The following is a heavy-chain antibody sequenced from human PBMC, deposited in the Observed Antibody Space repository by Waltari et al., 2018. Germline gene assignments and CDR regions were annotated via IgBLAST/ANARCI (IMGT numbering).Heavy chain of an antibody. CDR1: GYTFTDYY. D-gene: IGHD1-26*01. CDR2: FDPDDDST. J-gene: IGHJ5*02. CDR3: ARGPVGAAIWFDL. Sequence: EVQLVQSGAEVKMPGATVKVSCEASGYTFTDYYIHWLQQAPGKGPEWMGRFDPDDDSTMFAPRFQGRITITADTSTDTGHMELTSLRPEDTAVYYCARGPVGAAIWFDLWGQGTLVTVSS. V-gene: IGHV1-69-2*01.